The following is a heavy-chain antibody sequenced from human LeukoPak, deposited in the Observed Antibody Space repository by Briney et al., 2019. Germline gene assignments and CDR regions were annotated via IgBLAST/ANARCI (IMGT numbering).Heavy chain of an antibody. D-gene: IGHD6-19*01. V-gene: IGHV3-30*03. CDR3: ARDIGIAVAAPSY. CDR2: ISYDGSNK. Sequence: GRSLRLSCAASGFTFSSYGMHWVRQAPGKGLEWVAVISYDGSNKYYADSVKGRFTISRDNSKNTLYLQMNSLRAEDTAVYYCARDIGIAVAAPSYWGQGTLVTVSS. CDR1: GFTFSSYG. J-gene: IGHJ4*02.